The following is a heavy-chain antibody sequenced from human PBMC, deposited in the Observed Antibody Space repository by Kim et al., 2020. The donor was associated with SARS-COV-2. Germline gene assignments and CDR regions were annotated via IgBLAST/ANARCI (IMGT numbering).Heavy chain of an antibody. CDR2: ISSSSSYI. D-gene: IGHD2-15*01. CDR3: ARFGFRGYCSGGSCYAPQGLFVRSGYFDL. V-gene: IGHV3-21*01. CDR1: GFTFSSYS. Sequence: GGSLRLSCAASGFTFSSYSMNWVRQAPGKGLEWVSSISSSSSYIYYADSVKGRFTISRDNAKNSLYLQMNSLRAEDTAVYYCARFGFRGYCSGGSCYAPQGLFVRSGYFDLWGRGTLVTVSS. J-gene: IGHJ2*01.